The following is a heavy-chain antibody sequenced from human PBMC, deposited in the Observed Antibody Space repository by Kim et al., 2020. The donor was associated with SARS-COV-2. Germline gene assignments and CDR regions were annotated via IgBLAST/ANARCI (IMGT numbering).Heavy chain of an antibody. CDR2: INHSGST. CDR3: ARENTPPFDY. V-gene: IGHV4-34*01. J-gene: IGHJ4*02. Sequence: SETLSLTCAVYGGSFSGYYWSWIRQPPGKGLEWIGEINHSGSTNYNPSLKSRVTISVDTSKNQFSLKLSSVTAADTAVYYCARENTPPFDYWGQGTLVTVSS. CDR1: GGSFSGYY.